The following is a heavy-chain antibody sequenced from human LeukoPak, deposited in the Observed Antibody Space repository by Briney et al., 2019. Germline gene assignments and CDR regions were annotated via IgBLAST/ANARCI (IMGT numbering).Heavy chain of an antibody. CDR1: GFTFSSYA. V-gene: IGHV3-23*01. CDR2: ISGSCGST. Sequence: GGSLRLSCAASGFTFSSYAMSWVRQAPGEGLEWVSSISGSCGSTYYADSVKGRFTSSRDNSKNTLYLQMNSLRAEDTDVYYCAKNQRGQGEYYYYMDVWGKGTTVTVSS. J-gene: IGHJ6*03. CDR3: AKNQRGQGEYYYYMDV. D-gene: IGHD1-26*01.